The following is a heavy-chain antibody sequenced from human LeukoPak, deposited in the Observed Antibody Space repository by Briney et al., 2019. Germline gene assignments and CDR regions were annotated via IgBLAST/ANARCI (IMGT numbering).Heavy chain of an antibody. CDR2: INPDGNKK. Sequence: GGSLRLSCAVSGLTFSISWMDWVRQAPGKGLEWVASINPDGNKKYSADSVKGRFTISRDNAENSLYLQMNSLRVEDTAFYYCARDLAYSRLDYWGQGMLVTVSS. J-gene: IGHJ4*02. V-gene: IGHV3-7*01. CDR1: GLTFSISW. CDR3: ARDLAYSRLDY. D-gene: IGHD5-18*01.